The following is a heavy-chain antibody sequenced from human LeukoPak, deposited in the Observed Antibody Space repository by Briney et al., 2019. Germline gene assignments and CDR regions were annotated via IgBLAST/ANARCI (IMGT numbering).Heavy chain of an antibody. CDR3: AREEGVPAASYFQH. CDR2: ISYSGST. Sequence: PSQTLSLTCTVSGGSISSGGYYWSWIRQPPGKRLEWIGYISYSGSTNYNPSLKSRVTISVDTSKNQFSLKLSSVTAADTAIYFCAREEGVPAASYFQHWGQGTLVTVSS. J-gene: IGHJ1*01. CDR1: GGSISSGGYY. V-gene: IGHV4-61*08. D-gene: IGHD2-2*01.